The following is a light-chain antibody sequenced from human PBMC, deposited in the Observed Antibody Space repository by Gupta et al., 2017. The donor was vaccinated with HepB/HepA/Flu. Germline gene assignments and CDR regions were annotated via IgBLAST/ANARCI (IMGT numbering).Light chain of an antibody. CDR3: QQRYSTPLT. Sequence: DIQMTQSPSSLSASVRDRVTITCRASQSISSYLNWYQQKPGKAPKLLIYAASRLQSGVPSRFSGSGSGTDFTLTISRLQPEDFATYYCQQRYSTPLTFGGGTKVEIK. J-gene: IGKJ4*01. V-gene: IGKV1-39*01. CDR1: QSISSY. CDR2: AAS.